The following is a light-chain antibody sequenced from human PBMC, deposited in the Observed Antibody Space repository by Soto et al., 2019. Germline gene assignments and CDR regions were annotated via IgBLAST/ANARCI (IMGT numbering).Light chain of an antibody. Sequence: VLTQPASVSGSPRQSITISCTGTSSDVGAYNYDSWYQQYPGEAPKVIIYDVSHRPAGVSNRFSGSKSGNTASLTISGLQTQDEADYYCSSYTSATTYVFGTGTK. V-gene: IGLV2-14*01. CDR3: SSYTSATTYV. CDR1: SSDVGAYNY. CDR2: DVS. J-gene: IGLJ1*01.